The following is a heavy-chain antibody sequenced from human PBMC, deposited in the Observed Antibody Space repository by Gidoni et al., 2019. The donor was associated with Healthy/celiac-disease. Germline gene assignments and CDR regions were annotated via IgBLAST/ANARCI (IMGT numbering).Heavy chain of an antibody. CDR2: IYWNDDK. J-gene: IGHJ4*02. CDR1: GFSLSTSGVG. V-gene: IGHV2-5*01. Sequence: QITLKESGPTLVNPTQTLTLTCTFSGFSLSTSGVGVGWTRQHPGKSLEWLALIYWNDDKRYSPSLKSRLTITKDTSKNQVVLTMTNMDTVDTATYYCANGFGIQLWLLAYFDYWGQGTLVTVSS. CDR3: ANGFGIQLWLLAYFDY. D-gene: IGHD5-18*01.